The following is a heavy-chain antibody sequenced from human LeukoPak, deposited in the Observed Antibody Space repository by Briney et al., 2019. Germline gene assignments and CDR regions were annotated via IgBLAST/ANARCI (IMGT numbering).Heavy chain of an antibody. CDR2: ISWNSGRI. Sequence: GRSLRLSCAASGFTFDEYAMHWVRQAPGKGLEWVSGISWNSGRIDYADSVKSRFTISRDNAKNSLYLQMNSLRAEDTALYYCAKGADYDILTGYPGWGRGTLVTVSS. V-gene: IGHV3-9*01. CDR1: GFTFDEYA. J-gene: IGHJ4*02. D-gene: IGHD3-9*01. CDR3: AKGADYDILTGYPG.